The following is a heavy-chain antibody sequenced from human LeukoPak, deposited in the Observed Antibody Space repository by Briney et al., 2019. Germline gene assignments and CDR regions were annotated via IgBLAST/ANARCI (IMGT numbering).Heavy chain of an antibody. CDR1: GYTFTGYY. D-gene: IGHD6-19*01. CDR2: INPNSGGT. CDR3: ARDSSGRGRDSFDP. J-gene: IGHJ5*02. Sequence: ASVKVSCKASGYTFTGYYMHWVRQAPGQGLEWMGWINPNSGGTNNAQKFQGRVTMTRDTSISTAYMELSRLRSDDTAVYYCARDSSGRGRDSFDPWGQGTLVTVSS. V-gene: IGHV1-2*02.